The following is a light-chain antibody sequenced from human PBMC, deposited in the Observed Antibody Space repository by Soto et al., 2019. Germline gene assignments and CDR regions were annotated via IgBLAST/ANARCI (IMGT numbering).Light chain of an antibody. CDR3: CSYGGGYSWV. CDR1: SSDVGGYDY. J-gene: IGLJ3*02. Sequence: QSALTQPRSVSGSPGQSVTISCTGTSSDVGGYDYVSWYQQHPGIAPQLILYDITKRPSGVPDRFSGSKSGNTASLTISGLQAEDEADYYCCSYGGGYSWVFGGGTKLTLL. CDR2: DIT. V-gene: IGLV2-11*01.